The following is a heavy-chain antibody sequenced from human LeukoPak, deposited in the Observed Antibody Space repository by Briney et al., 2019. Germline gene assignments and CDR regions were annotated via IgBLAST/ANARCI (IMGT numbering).Heavy chain of an antibody. CDR3: ARAIAVAGGVDY. D-gene: IGHD6-19*01. CDR1: GGSISSSSYF. Sequence: SETLSLTCTVSGGSISSSSYFWGWVRQTPGKGLEWIGSMYYSGSTYYNPSLKSRVTISVDTSKNQFSLKLSSVTAADTAVYYCARAIAVAGGVDYWGQGTLVTVSS. J-gene: IGHJ4*02. V-gene: IGHV4-39*07. CDR2: MYYSGST.